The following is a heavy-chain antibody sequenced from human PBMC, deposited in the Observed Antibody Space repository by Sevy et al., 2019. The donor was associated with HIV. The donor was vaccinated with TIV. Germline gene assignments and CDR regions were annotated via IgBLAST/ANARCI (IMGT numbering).Heavy chain of an antibody. V-gene: IGHV3-7*01. J-gene: IGHJ6*03. D-gene: IGHD3-10*01. CDR3: ARDQVTMVRGVIHYYYYMDV. CDR2: IKQDGSEK. Sequence: ESLKISCAASGFTFSSYWMSWVRQAPGKGLEWVANIKQDGSEKYYVDSVKGRFTISRDNAKNSLYLQMNSLRAEDTAVYYCARDQVTMVRGVIHYYYYMDVWGKGTTVTVSS. CDR1: GFTFSSYW.